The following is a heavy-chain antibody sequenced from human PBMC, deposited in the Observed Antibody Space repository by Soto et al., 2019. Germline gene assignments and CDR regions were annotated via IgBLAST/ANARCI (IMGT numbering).Heavy chain of an antibody. Sequence: QAQLVQSGAEVKKPGSSVKVSCKSSGDTFKTYSVSWVRQAPGQGLEWMGGVIPILGKPMYAQKFQDRVTITADQSTSTVFIELTSLMSDDTALYYCARLWGIPEDDSWGQGTRVTVS. J-gene: IGHJ5*01. D-gene: IGHD2-2*01. CDR2: VIPILGKP. CDR3: ARLWGIPEDDS. CDR1: GDTFKTYS. V-gene: IGHV1-69*12.